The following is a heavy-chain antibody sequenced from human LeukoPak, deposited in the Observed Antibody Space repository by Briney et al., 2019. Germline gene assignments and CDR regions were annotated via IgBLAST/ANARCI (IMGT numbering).Heavy chain of an antibody. CDR2: IRSKGDGGTT. CDR1: GFTFGNYA. Sequence: PGGSLRLSCTASGFTFGNYAMSWFCQAPGKGLEWMGSIRSKGDGGTTEYAASVKGRFVISREDSKSIAYLQMDSLESEDTAVYYCARGGYQFEHWGQGTLVTVSS. J-gene: IGHJ1*01. V-gene: IGHV3-49*03. CDR3: ARGGYQFEH. D-gene: IGHD3-16*02.